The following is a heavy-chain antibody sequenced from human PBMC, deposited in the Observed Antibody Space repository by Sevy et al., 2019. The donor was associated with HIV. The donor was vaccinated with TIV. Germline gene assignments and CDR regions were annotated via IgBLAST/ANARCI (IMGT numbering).Heavy chain of an antibody. CDR2: IYHSGST. V-gene: IGHV4-38-2*02. Sequence: SETLSLTCTVSGYSISSGYYWGWIRQPPGKGLEWIGSIYHSGSTYYNPSLKSRVTISVDTSKNQFSLKLGPVTAADTAVYYCASVYDFWSGYYLYYYYGMDVWGQGTTVTVSS. D-gene: IGHD3-3*01. CDR3: ASVYDFWSGYYLYYYYGMDV. CDR1: GYSISSGYY. J-gene: IGHJ6*02.